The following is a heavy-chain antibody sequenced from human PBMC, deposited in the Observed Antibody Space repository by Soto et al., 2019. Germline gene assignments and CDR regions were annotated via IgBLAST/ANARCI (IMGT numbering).Heavy chain of an antibody. CDR2: IYYSGST. D-gene: IGHD3-10*01. CDR1: GGSISSYY. J-gene: IGHJ6*03. V-gene: IGHV4-59*01. Sequence: SETLSLTCTVSGGSISSYYWSWIRQPPGKGLEWIGYIYYSGSTNYNPSLKSRVTISVDTSKNQFSLKLSSVTAADTAVYYCAGSAITMARWPGSDYYMDVWGKGTTVTVSS. CDR3: AGSAITMARWPGSDYYMDV.